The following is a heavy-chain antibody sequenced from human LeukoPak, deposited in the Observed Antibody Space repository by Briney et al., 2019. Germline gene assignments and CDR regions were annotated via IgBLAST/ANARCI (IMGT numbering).Heavy chain of an antibody. Sequence: PGGSLKLSCAASGFTFSSQWMSWVRQAPGKGLEWVSAISGSGGSTYYADSVKGRFTISRDNSKNTMYLQMNSLRGDDTAVYYCAKDLSSSHVSEYFDYWGQGALVTVSS. V-gene: IGHV3-23*01. D-gene: IGHD6-6*01. CDR1: GFTFSSQW. CDR2: ISGSGGST. J-gene: IGHJ4*02. CDR3: AKDLSSSHVSEYFDY.